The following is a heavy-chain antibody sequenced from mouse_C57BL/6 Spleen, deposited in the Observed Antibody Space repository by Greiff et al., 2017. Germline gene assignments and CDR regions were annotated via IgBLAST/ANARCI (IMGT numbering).Heavy chain of an antibody. CDR3: ARDDYDSWFAY. CDR1: GYTFTSYW. Sequence: VQLQQPGAELVKPGASVKMSCKASGYTFTSYWITWVKQRPGQGLEWIGDIYPGSGSTNYNEKFKSKATLTVDTSSSTAYLQLSRLSAEDSAVYYGARDDYDSWFAYWGQGTLVTVSA. D-gene: IGHD2-4*01. CDR2: IYPGSGST. J-gene: IGHJ3*01. V-gene: IGHV1-55*01.